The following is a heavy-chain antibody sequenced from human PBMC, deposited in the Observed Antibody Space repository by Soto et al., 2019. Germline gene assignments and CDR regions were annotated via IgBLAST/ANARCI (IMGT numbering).Heavy chain of an antibody. Sequence: QVQLQQWGAGLLKPSETLSLTCAVYGGFVSSGSYYWSWIRQPPGKGLEWIGEMSHSGGTHFNPSLKSRGIISVDTSKHQFSLEMSSVTAADSALYYCARVERGTTTTGVDAFDICCPGTMVTVST. CDR2: MSHSGGT. V-gene: IGHV4-34*01. J-gene: IGHJ3*02. CDR3: ARVERGTTTTGVDAFDI. D-gene: IGHD4-4*01. CDR1: GGFVSSGSYY.